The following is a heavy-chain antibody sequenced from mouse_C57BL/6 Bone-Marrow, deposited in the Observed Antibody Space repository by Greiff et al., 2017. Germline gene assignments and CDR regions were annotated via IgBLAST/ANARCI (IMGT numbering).Heavy chain of an antibody. Sequence: VQLQQSGPELVKPGASVKISCKASGYTFTDYYMNWVKQSHGKSLEWIGDINPNNGGTSYNQKFKGKATLTVDKSSSTAYMELRSLTSEDSAVYYCARDGYGWFAYWGQGTLVTVSA. D-gene: IGHD2-2*01. V-gene: IGHV1-26*01. CDR3: ARDGYGWFAY. CDR2: INPNNGGT. CDR1: GYTFTDYY. J-gene: IGHJ3*01.